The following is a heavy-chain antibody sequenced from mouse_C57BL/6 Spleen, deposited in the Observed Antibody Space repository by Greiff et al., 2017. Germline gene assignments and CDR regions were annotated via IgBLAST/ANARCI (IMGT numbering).Heavy chain of an antibody. CDR3: ARRRQVTTVVARGYFDV. CDR1: GYTFTGYW. V-gene: IGHV1-9*01. J-gene: IGHJ1*03. D-gene: IGHD1-1*01. CDR2: ILPGSGST. Sequence: QVQLKQSGAELMKPGASVKLSCKATGYTFTGYWIEWVKQRPGHGLEWIGEILPGSGSTNYNETFKGKATFTADTSSNTAYMQLSSLTTEDSAIYYCARRRQVTTVVARGYFDVWGTGTTVTVSS.